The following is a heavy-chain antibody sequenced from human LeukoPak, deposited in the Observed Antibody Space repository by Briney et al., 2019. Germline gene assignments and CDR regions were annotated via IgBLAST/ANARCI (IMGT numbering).Heavy chain of an antibody. CDR2: IYSGGNT. Sequence: GGSLRLSCAASGFTVSSNYMSWVRQAPGKGLEWVSVIYSGGNTYYADSVQGRFTISRDNSKNTMYFQMNSLRAEDTALYHCARVTGGVIITGYMDVWGKGTTVTVSS. D-gene: IGHD3-10*01. J-gene: IGHJ6*04. CDR1: GFTVSSNY. V-gene: IGHV3-53*01. CDR3: ARVTGGVIITGYMDV.